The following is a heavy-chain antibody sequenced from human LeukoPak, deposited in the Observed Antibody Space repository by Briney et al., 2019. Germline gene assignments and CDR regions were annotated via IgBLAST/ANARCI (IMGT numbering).Heavy chain of an antibody. J-gene: IGHJ4*02. Sequence: PSETLSLTCTVSGVSISSYYWSWIRQPPGKGLEWIGYIYYSGSTNYNPSLKSRVTISVDTSKNQFSLKLSSVTAADTAVYYCARSYCSSTSCYDYFDYWGQGTLVTVSS. CDR2: IYYSGST. CDR3: ARSYCSSTSCYDYFDY. D-gene: IGHD2-2*01. V-gene: IGHV4-59*01. CDR1: GVSISSYY.